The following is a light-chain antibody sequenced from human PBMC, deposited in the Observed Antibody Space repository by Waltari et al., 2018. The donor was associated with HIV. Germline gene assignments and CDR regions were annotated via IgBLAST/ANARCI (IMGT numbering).Light chain of an antibody. CDR3: QTWDRSSVF. CDR1: SLGNKY. J-gene: IGLJ2*01. CDR2: EDS. Sequence: SFELTQPPSVSVSSRQTATITCSGDSLGNKYISWYQQRPDQSPVLVIYEDSKRPSGIPERFSGTNSGDTATLTISGTQSLDEADYYCQTWDRSSVFFGGGTKLTVL. V-gene: IGLV3-1*01.